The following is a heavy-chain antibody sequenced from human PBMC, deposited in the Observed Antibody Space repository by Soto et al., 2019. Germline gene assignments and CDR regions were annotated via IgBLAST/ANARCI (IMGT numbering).Heavy chain of an antibody. V-gene: IGHV3-23*01. D-gene: IGHD3-9*01. CDR1: GFTFSSYS. CDR2: ISGSGGST. CDR3: EKCAWYYDILTETAYYYYYMDV. J-gene: IGHJ6*03. Sequence: PGGSLILSCAASGFTFSSYSMSWVRQAPGKGLEWVSAISGSGGSTYYADSVKGRFTISRDNSKNTLYLQMNSLRAEDTAVYYYEKCAWYYDILTETAYYYYYMDVWGKGTTVTVSS.